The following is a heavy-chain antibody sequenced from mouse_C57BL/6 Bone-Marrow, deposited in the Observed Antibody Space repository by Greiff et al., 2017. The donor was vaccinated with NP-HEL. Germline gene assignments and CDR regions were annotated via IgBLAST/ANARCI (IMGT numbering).Heavy chain of an antibody. J-gene: IGHJ4*01. Sequence: EVKVEESGGGLVQPGGSMKLSCVASGFTFSNYWMNWVRQSPEKGLEWVAQIRLKSDNYATQYAASVKGRFTISRDDSKSSVYLQMNNLRAEDTGIYYCTAHGYYLYYAMDYWGQGTSVTVSS. CDR3: TAHGYYLYYAMDY. CDR2: IRLKSDNYAT. D-gene: IGHD2-3*01. CDR1: GFTFSNYW. V-gene: IGHV6-3*01.